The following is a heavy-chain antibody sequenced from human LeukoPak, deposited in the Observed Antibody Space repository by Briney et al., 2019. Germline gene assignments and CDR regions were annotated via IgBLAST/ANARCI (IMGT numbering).Heavy chain of an antibody. CDR1: GFAFSTYS. CDR3: ARDGVAAGLYFDY. J-gene: IGHJ4*02. CDR2: ISGNSKYI. D-gene: IGHD6-13*01. Sequence: GGSLRLSCAASGFAFSTYSMNWVRQAPGKGLEWVSSISGNSKYIFYADSVKGRFTISRDNAKNSLDLHMNSLRAEDTAVYYCARDGVAAGLYFDYWGQGTLVTASS. V-gene: IGHV3-21*01.